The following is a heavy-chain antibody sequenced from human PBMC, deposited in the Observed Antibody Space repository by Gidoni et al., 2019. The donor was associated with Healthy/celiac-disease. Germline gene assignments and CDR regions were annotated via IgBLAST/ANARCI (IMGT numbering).Heavy chain of an antibody. CDR2: IYTSGST. J-gene: IGHJ4*02. D-gene: IGHD5-18*01. CDR3: ARTAGYSYGYGGFDY. CDR1: GGSISSGSYY. Sequence: QVQLQESGPGLVKPSQTLSLTCTVSGGSISSGSYYWSWIRQPAGKGLEWIGRIYTSGSTNYNPSLKSRVTMSVDTSKNQFSLKLSSVTAADTAVYYCARTAGYSYGYGGFDYWGQGTLVTVSS. V-gene: IGHV4-61*02.